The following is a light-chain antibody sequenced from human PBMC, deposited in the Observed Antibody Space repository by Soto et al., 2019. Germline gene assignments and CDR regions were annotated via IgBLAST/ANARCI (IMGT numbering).Light chain of an antibody. CDR2: ATS. CDR3: QQSYTRPLT. V-gene: IGKV1-39*01. Sequence: DIQMTQSPSSLSASVGDSVAITCRASQSIGFYLNWYQQKPGKAPKLLIYATSSLQSGVPSSLSGSGSETHFTLTITSPQRDDLATYYCQQSYTRPLTFGPGTKVDV. J-gene: IGKJ3*01. CDR1: QSIGFY.